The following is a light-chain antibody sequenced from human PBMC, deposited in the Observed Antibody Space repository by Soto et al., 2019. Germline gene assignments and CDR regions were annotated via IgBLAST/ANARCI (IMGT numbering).Light chain of an antibody. J-gene: IGKJ1*01. V-gene: IGKV1-5*01. Sequence: DIQMTQSPSTLSASVGDRVTITYRASQSISSWLAWYQQKPGKAPKLLIYDASSSESGVPSRFSGSGSGTEFTLTISSLQPDDFATYYCQQYNSYWTFGQGTKVDIK. CDR1: QSISSW. CDR3: QQYNSYWT. CDR2: DAS.